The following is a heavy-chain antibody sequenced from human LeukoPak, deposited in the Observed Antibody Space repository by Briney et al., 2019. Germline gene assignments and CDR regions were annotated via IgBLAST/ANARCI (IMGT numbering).Heavy chain of an antibody. J-gene: IGHJ5*02. V-gene: IGHV1-2*02. D-gene: IGHD3-3*01. CDR1: GYTFTGYY. CDR3: ARASYDFWSGPALSNWFDP. CDR2: IHPNTGGT. Sequence: ASVKVSCKASGYTFTGYYVHWLRQAPGQGPEWMGWIHPNTGGTKYAQKFQGRVTLTRDKSISTASMELSRLRSDDTAVYYCARASYDFWSGPALSNWFDPWGQGTLVTVSS.